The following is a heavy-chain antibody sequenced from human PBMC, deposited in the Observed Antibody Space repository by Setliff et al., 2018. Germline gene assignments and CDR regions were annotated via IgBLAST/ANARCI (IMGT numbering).Heavy chain of an antibody. D-gene: IGHD2-2*01. CDR3: TTDRAGCYGTTCFNAFEI. V-gene: IGHV3-15*07. J-gene: IGHJ3*02. Sequence: GGSLRLSCAASGFSFNNAWMNWVRQAPGKGLEWVGRVKSRTAGATTDYAAPVKGRFTVSRDDSKNTLYLQMNSLKTEDTAVYYCTTDRAGCYGTTCFNAFEIWGHGTMVTVSS. CDR2: VKSRTAGATT. CDR1: GFSFNNAW.